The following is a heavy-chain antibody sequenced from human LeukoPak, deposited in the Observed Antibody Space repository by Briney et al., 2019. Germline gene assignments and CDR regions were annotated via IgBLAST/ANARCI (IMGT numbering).Heavy chain of an antibody. CDR3: ARSNVWGSYRSNCMDV. CDR1: GFSLSTSGMC. Sequence: SGPTLVKPTQTLTLTCTFSGFSLSTSGMCVSWIRQPPGKALGWLALIDWDDGKYYSTSLKTRLTISKDTSKNQVVLTMTNMDPVDTATYYCARSNVWGSYRSNCMDVWGKGTTVTVSS. D-gene: IGHD3-16*02. V-gene: IGHV2-70*01. J-gene: IGHJ6*04. CDR2: IDWDDGK.